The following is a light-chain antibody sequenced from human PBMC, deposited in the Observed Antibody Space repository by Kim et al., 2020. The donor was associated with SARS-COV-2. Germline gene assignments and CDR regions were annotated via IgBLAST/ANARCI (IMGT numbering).Light chain of an antibody. J-gene: IGKJ2*01. CDR2: AAS. CDR3: QQSYSTPYT. V-gene: IGKV1-39*01. Sequence: TPSPSSLSASVGDRVTITCRASQSISSYLNWYQQKPGKAPKLLIYAASSLQSGVPSRFSGSGSGTDFTLTISSLQPEDFATYYCQQSYSTPYTFGQGTKLEIK. CDR1: QSISSY.